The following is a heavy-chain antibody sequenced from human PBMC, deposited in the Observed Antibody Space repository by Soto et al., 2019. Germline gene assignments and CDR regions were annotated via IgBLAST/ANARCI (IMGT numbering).Heavy chain of an antibody. Sequence: QVQLVQSGAEVKKPGSSVKVSCKASGGTFSSYAISWVRQAPGQGLEWMGGIIPIFGTANYAQRFQGRVTITADESTSTAYMELSNLRSEDTAVYYCARSGSSGYYRTGWFDPWGQGTLVTVSS. V-gene: IGHV1-69*01. CDR2: IIPIFGTA. CDR3: ARSGSSGYYRTGWFDP. D-gene: IGHD3-22*01. CDR1: GGTFSSYA. J-gene: IGHJ5*02.